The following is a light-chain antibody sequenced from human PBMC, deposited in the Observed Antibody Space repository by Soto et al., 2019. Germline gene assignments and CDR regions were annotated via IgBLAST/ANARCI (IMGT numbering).Light chain of an antibody. V-gene: IGKV1D-12*01. CDR1: QDISTL. Sequence: DIQMTQSPSSVSASIGDTVTITCRASQDISTLLAWYQQKPGKAPKLLIYGASTLESGVPSRFSGRGSGTDFTLTISSLQTEDCTTYFCQQADSFPLTFGGGTKVEI. J-gene: IGKJ4*01. CDR2: GAS. CDR3: QQADSFPLT.